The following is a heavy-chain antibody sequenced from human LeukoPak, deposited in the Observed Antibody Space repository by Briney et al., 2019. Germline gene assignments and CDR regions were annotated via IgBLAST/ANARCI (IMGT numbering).Heavy chain of an antibody. J-gene: IGHJ4*02. Sequence: GGALELSWGASGFPFNSYGMSWVRQAPGKGLEGGSAIRGSGGSTYYADSVKGRFTISRDNGKKSLYLQMNSLRAEDTAVYYCARDRDGVSVSGSHLDYWGQGTLVTVSS. D-gene: IGHD3-16*01. CDR2: IRGSGGST. V-gene: IGHV3-23*01. CDR3: ARDRDGVSVSGSHLDY. CDR1: GFPFNSYG.